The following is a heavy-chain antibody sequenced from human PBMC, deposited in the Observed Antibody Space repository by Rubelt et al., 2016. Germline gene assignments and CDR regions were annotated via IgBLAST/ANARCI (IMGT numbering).Heavy chain of an antibody. D-gene: IGHD3-16*01. Sequence: EVQLVESGGGLVQPGGSLRLSCSVSGFRFSSYAMHWVRQAPGKGLEYVSGMSSNGGSTNYVDSVKGRFTISRDNSKNMLYLQMSSLRTEDTAVYYCLSSYGVDYWGQGTLVTVSS. J-gene: IGHJ4*02. V-gene: IGHV3-64D*09. CDR3: LSSYGVDY. CDR2: MSSNGGST. CDR1: GFRFSSYA.